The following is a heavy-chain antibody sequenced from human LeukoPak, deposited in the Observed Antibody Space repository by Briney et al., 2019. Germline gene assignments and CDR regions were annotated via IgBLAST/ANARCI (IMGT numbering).Heavy chain of an antibody. J-gene: IGHJ5*02. CDR3: ARHQTYNYGSGSLKYTWIVP. V-gene: IGHV4-39*01. D-gene: IGHD3-10*01. CDR2: THYSGST. CDR1: GGSISNNFYY. Sequence: SETLSLTCTVSGGSISNNFYYWAWIRQPPGKGLEWIGSTHYSGSTYNNPSLESRVTLFVDTSKKQFSLKLSSVTAADTSVYYCARHQTYNYGSGSLKYTWIVPWGQGILVTVSS.